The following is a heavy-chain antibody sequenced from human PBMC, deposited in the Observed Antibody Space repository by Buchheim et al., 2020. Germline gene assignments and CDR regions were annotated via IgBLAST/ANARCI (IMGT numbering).Heavy chain of an antibody. CDR2: INHSGST. V-gene: IGHV4-34*01. D-gene: IGHD3-10*01. CDR3: ARLWFGDHGYYYYGMDV. Sequence: QVQLQQWGAGLLKPSETLSLTCAVYGGSFSGYYWSWIRQPPGKGLEWIGEINHSGSTNYNPSLKSRVTISVDTSKNQFPLKLSSGTAADTAVYYCARLWFGDHGYYYYGMDVWGQGTT. CDR1: GGSFSGYY. J-gene: IGHJ6*02.